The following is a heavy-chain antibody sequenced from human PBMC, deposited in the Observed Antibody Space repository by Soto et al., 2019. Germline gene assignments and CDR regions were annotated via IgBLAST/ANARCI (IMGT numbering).Heavy chain of an antibody. CDR1: GFMFNDYG. CDR3: ARNYHNYGDYYFDF. V-gene: IGHV3-48*02. Sequence: QLVESGGGLVQPGRSLTLSCSASGFMFNDYGMNWVRQAPGKGLEWIAYINWNSRTLYYADSVRGRFTISRDNAERSLYLQMNSLRDDDTAVYYCARNYHNYGDYYFDFWGQGTLVAVSS. J-gene: IGHJ4*02. CDR2: INWNSRTL. D-gene: IGHD4-17*01.